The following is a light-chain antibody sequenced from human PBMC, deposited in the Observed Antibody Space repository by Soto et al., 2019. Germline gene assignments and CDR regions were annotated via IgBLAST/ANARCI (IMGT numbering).Light chain of an antibody. CDR2: GVR. J-gene: IGLJ1*01. Sequence: QSVLAQPASVSGSPGQSIAISCTGTTSDVGGYNYVSWYQQHPGKVPKLLIYGVRNRPSGIPSRFSASKSGLTASLTISGLQAEDEADYYCASFTTNRVYVFGPGTKVTVL. CDR3: ASFTTNRVYV. CDR1: TSDVGGYNY. V-gene: IGLV2-14*01.